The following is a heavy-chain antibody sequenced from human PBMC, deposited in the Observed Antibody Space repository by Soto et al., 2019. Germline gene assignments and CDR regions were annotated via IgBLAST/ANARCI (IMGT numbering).Heavy chain of an antibody. J-gene: IGHJ5*02. D-gene: IGHD6-19*01. CDR2: SSSAGGT. CDR1: GGSIMRSRYY. Sequence: SQTRPLAGTVSGGSIMRSRYYCGRILQPPGDGVEGIGSSSSAGGTCWDPSVKSRGTISVDTSKNPFSLKLSSVTAADTAVYYCTRHSVVAGTDGFEPWGQGTWVNVSS. V-gene: IGHV4-39*01. CDR3: TRHSVVAGTDGFEP.